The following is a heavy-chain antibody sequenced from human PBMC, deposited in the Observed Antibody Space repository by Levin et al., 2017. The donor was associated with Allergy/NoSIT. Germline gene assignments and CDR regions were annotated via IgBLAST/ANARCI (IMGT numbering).Heavy chain of an antibody. CDR3: ASDQVSSGWYGWIDS. Sequence: SETLSLTCSVSGDSISSHHWNWLRQPPGKELEWIGCLYYSGSTKYNPSLKSRVTISVDATKNQFSLKLSSVTAADTAVYYCASDQVSSGWYGWIDSWGQGTLVTVSS. CDR1: GDSISSHH. D-gene: IGHD6-19*01. J-gene: IGHJ5*01. V-gene: IGHV4-59*11. CDR2: LYYSGST.